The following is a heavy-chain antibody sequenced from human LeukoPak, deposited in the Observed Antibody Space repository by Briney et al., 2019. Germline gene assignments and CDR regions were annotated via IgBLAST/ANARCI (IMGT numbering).Heavy chain of an antibody. CDR2: INPNSGGT. J-gene: IGHJ3*02. CDR3: ARGGSGDRRNDAFDI. CDR1: GYTFTGYY. D-gene: IGHD4-17*01. Sequence: ASVKVSCKASGYTFTGYYMHWVRQAPGQGLEWMGWINPNSGGTNYAQKFQGRVTMTRDTSISTAYMELSRLRSDDTAVYYCARGGSGDRRNDAFDIWGQGTMVTVSS. V-gene: IGHV1-2*02.